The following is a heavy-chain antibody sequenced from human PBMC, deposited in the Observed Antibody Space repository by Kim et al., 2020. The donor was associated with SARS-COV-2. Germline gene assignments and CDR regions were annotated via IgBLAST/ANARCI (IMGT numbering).Heavy chain of an antibody. CDR1: GFTFNSYG. D-gene: IGHD3-22*01. CDR2: ISRSGVDT. Sequence: GGSLRLSCAASGFTFNSYGMHWVRQAPGKGLEWVSAISRSGVDTFYADSVKGRFTISRDNSQNMLFLQMNSLRAEDTAVYYCAKGSSDYYYDYWGQGTLVTVSS. V-gene: IGHV3-23*01. J-gene: IGHJ4*02. CDR3: AKGSSDYYYDY.